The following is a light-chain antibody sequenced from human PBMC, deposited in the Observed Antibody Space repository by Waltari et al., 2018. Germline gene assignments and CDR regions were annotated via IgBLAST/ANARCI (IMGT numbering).Light chain of an antibody. CDR3: SSPTTSITWV. CDR2: DVT. V-gene: IGLV2-18*02. J-gene: IGLJ3*02. Sequence: QSALTQPPSVSGSPGQSVTISCTATSSDVGNYTRVSWYQQSPGTAPKLMIYDVTNRPSGVPDRFSGSKSGNTASLTISGLQAEDEADYYCSSPTTSITWVFGGGTKLTVL. CDR1: SSDVGNYTR.